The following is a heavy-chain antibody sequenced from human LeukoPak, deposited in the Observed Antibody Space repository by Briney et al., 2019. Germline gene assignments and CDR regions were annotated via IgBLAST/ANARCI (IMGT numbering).Heavy chain of an antibody. CDR2: ISGSGGST. V-gene: IGHV3-23*01. Sequence: GGSLRLSCAASGFTFSSYAMSWVRQAPGKGLEWVSAISGSGGSTYYADSVKGRFTISRDNSKNTRYLQMNSLRAEDTAVYYSAKPVRAARLWNWFDPWGQGTLVTVSS. J-gene: IGHJ5*02. CDR3: AKPVRAARLWNWFDP. D-gene: IGHD6-6*01. CDR1: GFTFSSYA.